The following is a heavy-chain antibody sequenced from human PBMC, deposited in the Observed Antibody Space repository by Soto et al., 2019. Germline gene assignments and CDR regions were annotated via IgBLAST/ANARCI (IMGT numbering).Heavy chain of an antibody. CDR3: AKDLTPRYNWNFNCYFDY. V-gene: IGHV3-23*01. D-gene: IGHD1-7*01. Sequence: GGSLRLSCAASGFTFSSYAMSWVRQAPGKGLEWVSAISGSGGSTYYADSVKGRFTISRDNSKNTLYLQMNSLRAEDTAVYYCAKDLTPRYNWNFNCYFDYWGQGTLVTVSS. J-gene: IGHJ4*02. CDR2: ISGSGGST. CDR1: GFTFSSYA.